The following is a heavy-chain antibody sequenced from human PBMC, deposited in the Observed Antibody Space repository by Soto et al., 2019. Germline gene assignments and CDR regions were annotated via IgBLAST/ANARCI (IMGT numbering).Heavy chain of an antibody. CDR1: GFTFNSYG. Sequence: GGSLRLSCAASGFTFNSYGRHWVRQTPGTGLVWVSHISNDGSITHYADSVKGRFTISRDNAKNILYLQMNSLRAEDTAVYYCAKDLTWNQADYWGQGALVTVSS. J-gene: IGHJ4*02. D-gene: IGHD1-1*01. CDR3: AKDLTWNQADY. CDR2: ISNDGSIT. V-gene: IGHV3-74*01.